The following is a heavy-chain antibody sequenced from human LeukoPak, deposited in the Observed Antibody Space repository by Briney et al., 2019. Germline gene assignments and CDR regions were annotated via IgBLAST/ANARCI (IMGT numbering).Heavy chain of an antibody. J-gene: IGHJ4*02. Sequence: PGGSLILSCEPSGFPFSSYWMLWVRQAPGKGLVWVSRISGDGTIKTYADFVRGRFTISRDNTKNILYLQMNSLKVEDTAIYFCSRSQFDYWGQGVLVTVSS. V-gene: IGHV3-74*03. CDR1: GFPFSSYW. CDR3: SRSQFDY. CDR2: ISGDGTIK.